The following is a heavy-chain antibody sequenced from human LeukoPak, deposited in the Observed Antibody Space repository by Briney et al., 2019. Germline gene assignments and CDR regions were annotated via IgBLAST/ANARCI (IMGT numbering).Heavy chain of an antibody. V-gene: IGHV3-53*01. J-gene: IGHJ6*02. CDR3: ARSGGSSWYGGYYYYGMDV. CDR2: IYSGGST. D-gene: IGHD6-13*01. CDR1: GFTFSSNY. Sequence: GGSLRLSCAASGFTFSSNYMSWVRQAPGKGLEWVSVIYSGGSTYYADSVKGRFTISRDNSKNTLYLQMNSLRAEDTAVYYCARSGGSSWYGGYYYYGMDVWGQGTTVTVSS.